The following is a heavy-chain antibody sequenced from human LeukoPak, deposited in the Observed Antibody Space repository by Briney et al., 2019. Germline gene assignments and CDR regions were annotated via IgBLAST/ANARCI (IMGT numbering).Heavy chain of an antibody. D-gene: IGHD3-3*01. CDR3: ARAHYDFWSGYYSGFGYYFDY. CDR2: IIPIFGTA. V-gene: IGHV1-69*05. Sequence: ASVKVSCKASGGTFSSYAISWVRQAPGQGLEWMGGIIPIFGTANYAQKFQGRVTITTDESTSTAYMELSSLRSEDTAVYYCARAHYDFWSGYYSGFGYYFDYWGQGTLVTVSP. CDR1: GGTFSSYA. J-gene: IGHJ4*02.